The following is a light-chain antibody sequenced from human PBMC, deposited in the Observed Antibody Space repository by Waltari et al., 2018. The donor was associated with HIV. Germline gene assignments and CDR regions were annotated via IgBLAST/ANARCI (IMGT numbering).Light chain of an antibody. CDR2: AAS. J-gene: IGKJ2*01. CDR3: QQSSSSPPT. CDR1: QSIGNY. Sequence: DIQMTQSPSSLSASVGDRVTIICRASQSIGNYLNWYHQKSGTAPELRIYAASSLQSGVPSRFSGSGSGTDFTLTITSLQPEDFATYYCQQSSSSPPTFSQGTKVEI. V-gene: IGKV1-39*01.